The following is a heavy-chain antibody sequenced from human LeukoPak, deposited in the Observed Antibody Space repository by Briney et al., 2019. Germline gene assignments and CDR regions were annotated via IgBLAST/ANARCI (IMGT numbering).Heavy chain of an antibody. J-gene: IGHJ5*02. Sequence: GGSLRLSCEGSGFIFSSYAMTWVRKAPGKGLQWVSSISGSGESTYYADSMKGRFTISRDNSKNTLSLQMNSLRAEDTAVYFCAKGWEFRVVIPAAVSWGQGTLVTVSS. CDR1: GFIFSSYA. CDR2: ISGSGEST. CDR3: AKGWEFRVVIPAAVS. D-gene: IGHD3-3*01. V-gene: IGHV3-23*01.